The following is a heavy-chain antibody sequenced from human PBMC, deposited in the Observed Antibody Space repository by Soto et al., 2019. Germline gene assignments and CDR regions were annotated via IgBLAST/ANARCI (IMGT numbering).Heavy chain of an antibody. D-gene: IGHD4-17*01. J-gene: IGHJ4*02. CDR2: LSGSGGST. CDR3: AKYARVRLTTGFDS. CDR1: GFSFSNYG. V-gene: IGHV3-23*01. Sequence: GGSLRLSXAASGFSFSNYGMSWARQAPGKGLEWVSSLSGSGGSTYHADSVKGRFTISRDNSKDTLYLQMNNLRAEDTAIFYCAKYARVRLTTGFDSWGQGTLVTVSS.